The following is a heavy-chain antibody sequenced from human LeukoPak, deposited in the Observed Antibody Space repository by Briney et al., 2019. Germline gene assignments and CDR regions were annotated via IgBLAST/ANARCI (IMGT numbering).Heavy chain of an antibody. CDR2: IIPILGIA. V-gene: IGHV1-69*04. D-gene: IGHD2-8*01. CDR1: GYTFTSCG. Sequence: GASVKVSCKTFGYTFTSCGISWVRQAPGQGLEWMGRIIPILGIANYAQKFQGRVTITADKSTSTAYMELSSLRSEDTAVYYCARVVNGYFDYWGQGILVTVSS. CDR3: ARVVNGYFDY. J-gene: IGHJ4*02.